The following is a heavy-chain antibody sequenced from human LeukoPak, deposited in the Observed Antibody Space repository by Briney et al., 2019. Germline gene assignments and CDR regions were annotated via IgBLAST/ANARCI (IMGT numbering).Heavy chain of an antibody. CDR3: ARQLSGWYDADPY. CDR2: IKEDGSRN. D-gene: IGHD6-19*01. CDR1: GFTFSSYW. J-gene: IGHJ4*02. V-gene: IGHV3-7*05. Sequence: GGSLRLSCAASGFTFSSYWMSWVRQAPGKGLEWVANIKEDGSRNHYVDSVKGRFTISRDNAKNSLYLQMNSPRAEDTAVYYCARQLSGWYDADPYWGQGTLVTVSS.